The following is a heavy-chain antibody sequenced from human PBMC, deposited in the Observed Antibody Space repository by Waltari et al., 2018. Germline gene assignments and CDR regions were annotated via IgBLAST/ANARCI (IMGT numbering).Heavy chain of an antibody. CDR1: GYSISSGYY. D-gene: IGHD1-26*01. V-gene: IGHV4-38-2*01. CDR2: SYHSGGA. CDR3: ARGVGATTSPALDY. Sequence: QVQLQESGPGLVKPSETLSLTCAVSGYSISSGYYWGWIRQPQGKGLEWIGSSYHSGGAYSNRSLKIRVTISVDTSKNQFSLKLSSVTAADTAVYYCARGVGATTSPALDYWGQGTLVTVSS. J-gene: IGHJ4*02.